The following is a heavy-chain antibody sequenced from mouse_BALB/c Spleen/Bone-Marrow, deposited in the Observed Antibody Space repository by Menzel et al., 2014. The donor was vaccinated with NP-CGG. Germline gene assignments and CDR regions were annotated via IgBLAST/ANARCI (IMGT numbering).Heavy chain of an antibody. CDR2: IYPGSGNT. V-gene: IGHV1-84*02. CDR1: GYTFTAYY. J-gene: IGHJ3*01. Sequence: LVESGPELVKPGASVKISCKASGYTFTAYYINWVKQKPGRGLEGIGWIYPGSGNTKYNEKFKGKATLTVDTSSSTAYMQLSSLTSEDTAVYFCARSGGYYVRFAYWGQGTLVTVSA. D-gene: IGHD2-3*01. CDR3: ARSGGYYVRFAY.